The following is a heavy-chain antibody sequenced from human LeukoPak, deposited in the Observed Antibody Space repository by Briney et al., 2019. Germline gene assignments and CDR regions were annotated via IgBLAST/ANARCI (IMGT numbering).Heavy chain of an antibody. CDR3: ARGAPLSYYDSSGYSNLDY. J-gene: IGHJ4*02. CDR1: GGTFSSYA. Sequence: ASVKVSCKASGGTFSSYAISWVRQAPGQGLEGMGRIIPILGIANYAQKFQGRVTITADKSTSTAYMELSSLRSEDTAVYYCARGAPLSYYDSSGYSNLDYWGQGTLVTVSS. V-gene: IGHV1-69*04. CDR2: IIPILGIA. D-gene: IGHD3-22*01.